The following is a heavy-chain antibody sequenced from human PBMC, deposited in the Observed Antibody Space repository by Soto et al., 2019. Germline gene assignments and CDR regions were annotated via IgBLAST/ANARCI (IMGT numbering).Heavy chain of an antibody. CDR3: ARGEVYYYDSSGYYRANDAFDI. D-gene: IGHD3-22*01. CDR1: GGPFSGYY. J-gene: IGHJ3*02. CDR2: INHSGST. V-gene: IGHV4-34*01. Sequence: SETLSLTCAVYGGPFSGYYWNWIRQPPGKGLEWIGEINHSGSTNYNPSLKSRVTISVDTSKNQFSLKLSSVTAADTAVYYCARGEVYYYDSSGYYRANDAFDIWGQGTMVTVSS.